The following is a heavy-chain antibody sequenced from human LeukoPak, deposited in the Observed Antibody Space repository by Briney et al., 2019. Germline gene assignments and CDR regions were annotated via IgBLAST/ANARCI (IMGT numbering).Heavy chain of an antibody. CDR2: INPNSGGT. Sequence: RPSVKVSCKASGYTFTGYYMHWVRQAPGQGLEWMGWINPNSGGTNYAQKFQGRVTMTRDTSISTAYMELSRLRSDDTAVYYCARNQGYCSSTSCPHGDYWGQGTLVTVSS. D-gene: IGHD2-2*01. CDR3: ARNQGYCSSTSCPHGDY. J-gene: IGHJ4*02. CDR1: GYTFTGYY. V-gene: IGHV1-2*02.